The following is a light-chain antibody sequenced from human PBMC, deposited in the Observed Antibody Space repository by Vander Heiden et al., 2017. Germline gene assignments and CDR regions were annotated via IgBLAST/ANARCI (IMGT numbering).Light chain of an antibody. CDR3: QQYNSYSRT. Sequence: DIQMTQSPSTLSASVGDRVIITCRASQSIGSWLAWYQQKPGKAPNLLIYKASSLEGGGPSRFSGSGSGTEFTLTISSLQPDDFATYYCQQYNSYSRTFGQGTKVEIK. CDR2: KAS. CDR1: QSIGSW. J-gene: IGKJ1*01. V-gene: IGKV1-5*03.